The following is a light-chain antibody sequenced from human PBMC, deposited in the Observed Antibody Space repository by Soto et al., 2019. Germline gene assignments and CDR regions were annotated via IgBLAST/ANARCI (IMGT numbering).Light chain of an antibody. J-gene: IGLJ2*01. Sequence: QSALTQPPSASGSPGQSVTISRTGTSSDVGGYHYVSWYQQHPGKAPKLILYEVTKRPSGVPDRFSGSKSGNTASLTVSGLHIDDEADYYCSSYAGSDNLGFGGGTKGTVL. CDR2: EVT. V-gene: IGLV2-8*01. CDR1: SSDVGGYHY. CDR3: SSYAGSDNLG.